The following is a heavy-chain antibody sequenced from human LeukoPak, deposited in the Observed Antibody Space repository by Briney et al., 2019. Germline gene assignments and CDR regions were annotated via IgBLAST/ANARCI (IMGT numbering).Heavy chain of an antibody. CDR3: ARGNYHAMDV. CDR2: IKGDGSST. Sequence: GGSLRLSCAASGFTFSNYWMHWVRQTPGEGLVCVSLIKGDGSSTTYADSVKGRFTISRDNAKNTVYLQMNSLRAEDTAVYYCARGNYHAMDVWGQGTTVIVSS. CDR1: GFTFSNYW. V-gene: IGHV3-74*01. J-gene: IGHJ6*02.